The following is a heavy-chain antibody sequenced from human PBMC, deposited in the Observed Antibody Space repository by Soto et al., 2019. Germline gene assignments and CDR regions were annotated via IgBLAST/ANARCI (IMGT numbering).Heavy chain of an antibody. D-gene: IGHD6-13*01. Sequence: EVQLLESGGGLVQPGGSLRLSCAASGFTFSSYAMSWVRQAPGKGLEWVSAISGSGGSTYYADSVKGRFTISRDNSKNTLYLQMNRLRAEDTAVYYCAKAPGIAAAGLDSFDYWGQGTLVTVSS. V-gene: IGHV3-23*01. J-gene: IGHJ4*02. CDR1: GFTFSSYA. CDR2: ISGSGGST. CDR3: AKAPGIAAAGLDSFDY.